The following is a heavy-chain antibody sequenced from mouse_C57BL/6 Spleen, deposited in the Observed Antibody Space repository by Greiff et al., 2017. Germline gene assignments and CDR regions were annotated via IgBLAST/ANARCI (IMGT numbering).Heavy chain of an antibody. J-gene: IGHJ1*03. CDR2: IYPSDSET. Sequence: QVQLQQPGAELVRPGSSVKLSCKASGYTFTSYWMDWVKQRPGQGLEWIGNIYPSDSETHYNQKFKDKATLTVDKSSSTAYMQLSSLTSEDSAVYYCSRSPNCEWDWYFDVWGTGTTVTVSS. CDR3: SRSPNCEWDWYFDV. V-gene: IGHV1-61*01. CDR1: GYTFTSYW. D-gene: IGHD4-1*01.